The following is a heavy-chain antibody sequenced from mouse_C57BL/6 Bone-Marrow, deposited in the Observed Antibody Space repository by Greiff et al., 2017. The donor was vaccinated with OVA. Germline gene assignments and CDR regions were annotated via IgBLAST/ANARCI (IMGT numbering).Heavy chain of an antibody. V-gene: IGHV1-82*01. J-gene: IGHJ2*01. CDR2: IYPGDGDT. CDR3: AREGAY. CDR1: GYAFSSSW. Sequence: VKLMEPGPELVKPGASVKISCKASGYAFSSSWMNWVKQRPGQGLEWIGRIYPGDGDTNYNGKFKGKATLTADKTSSTAYMQLSSLTSEDSAVYFCAREGAYWGQGTTLTVSS.